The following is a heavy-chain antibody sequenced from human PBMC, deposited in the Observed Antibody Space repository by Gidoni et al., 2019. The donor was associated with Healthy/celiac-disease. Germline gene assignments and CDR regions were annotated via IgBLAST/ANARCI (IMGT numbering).Heavy chain of an antibody. D-gene: IGHD5-18*01. J-gene: IGHJ4*02. CDR2: IIPIFGTA. V-gene: IGHV1-69*01. CDR1: GGTFSSYA. Sequence: QVQLVQSGAEVTKPVSSVEVSCKASGGTFSSYAISWVRQAPGQGLEWMGGIIPIFGTANYAQKFQGRVTITADESTSTAYMELSSLRSEDTAVYYCARDAGDTAMVRSFDYWGQGTLVTVSS. CDR3: ARDAGDTAMVRSFDY.